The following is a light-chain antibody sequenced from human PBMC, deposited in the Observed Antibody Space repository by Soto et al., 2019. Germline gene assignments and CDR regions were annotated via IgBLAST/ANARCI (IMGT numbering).Light chain of an antibody. Sequence: DIQMTQSPSSLSASVGDRVTITCRPSQSISSFLSWYKQKPGKAPKLLIYAASSLVSGVPSRFSGSGSGTDFTLTISSLQPEDFATYYCQQSFSTPDTFGQGTKLEIK. V-gene: IGKV1-39*01. CDR3: QQSFSTPDT. CDR1: QSISSF. J-gene: IGKJ2*01. CDR2: AAS.